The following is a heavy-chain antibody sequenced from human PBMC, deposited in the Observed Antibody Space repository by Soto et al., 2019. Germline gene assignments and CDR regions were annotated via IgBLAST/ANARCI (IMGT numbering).Heavy chain of an antibody. CDR1: GFTFSSYG. V-gene: IGHV3-30*03. CDR2: ISYDGSNK. J-gene: IGHJ4*02. D-gene: IGHD3-22*01. CDR3: AREGVYYYDSSGYHTFDY. Sequence: GGSLRLSCAASGFTFSSYGMHWVRQAPGKGLEWVAVISYDGSNKYYADSVKGRFTISRDNSKNTLYLQMNSLRAEDTAVYYCAREGVYYYDSSGYHTFDYWGQGTLVTVSS.